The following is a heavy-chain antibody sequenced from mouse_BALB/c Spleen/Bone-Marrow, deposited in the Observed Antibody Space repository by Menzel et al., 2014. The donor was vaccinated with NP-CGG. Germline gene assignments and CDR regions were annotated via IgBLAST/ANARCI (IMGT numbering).Heavy chain of an antibody. J-gene: IGHJ2*01. V-gene: IGHV1-22*01. CDR1: GYTFTEYT. CDR3: ARGWLLRHCFDY. Sequence: VQLQQSGPELVKPGASVKISCKTSGYTFTEYTMHWVKQSHGKSLEWIGSINPNNGGTSYNQKFKGKATLTVDKSSSTAYMELRSLTSEDSAVYYCARGWLLRHCFDYWGHGTTLTVSS. CDR2: INPNNGGT. D-gene: IGHD2-3*01.